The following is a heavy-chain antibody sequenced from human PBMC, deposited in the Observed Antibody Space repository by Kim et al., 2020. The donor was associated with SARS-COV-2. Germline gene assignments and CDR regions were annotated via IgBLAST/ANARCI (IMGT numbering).Heavy chain of an antibody. V-gene: IGHV4-4*02. J-gene: IGHJ5*02. Sequence: NPSLKSRVTISVDKSKNQFSLKLSSVTAADTAVYYCAIGYSSSWNSWFDPWGQGTLVTVSS. CDR3: AIGYSSSWNSWFDP. D-gene: IGHD6-13*01.